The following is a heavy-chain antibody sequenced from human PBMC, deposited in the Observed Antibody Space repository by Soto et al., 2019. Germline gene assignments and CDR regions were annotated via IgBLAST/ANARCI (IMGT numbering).Heavy chain of an antibody. V-gene: IGHV1-69*13. J-gene: IGHJ6*02. CDR1: GGTFSSYA. Sequence: GAAVKVSCKASGGTFSSYAISWMRQAPGQGLEWMGGIIPIFGTANYAQKFQGRVTITADESTSTAYMELSSLRSEDTAVYYCAREGERYCSSTSCYSRSGYYYYGMDVWGQGTTVTVSS. CDR3: AREGERYCSSTSCYSRSGYYYYGMDV. D-gene: IGHD2-2*02. CDR2: IIPIFGTA.